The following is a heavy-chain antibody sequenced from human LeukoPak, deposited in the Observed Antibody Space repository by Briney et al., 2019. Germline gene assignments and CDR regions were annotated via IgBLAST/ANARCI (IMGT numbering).Heavy chain of an antibody. Sequence: GGSLRLSCAASGFTFSSYWMNWARQAPGKGLEWVASINHNGNVNYYVDSVKGRFSISRDNAKNSLYLQMSNLRAEDTALYFWARGGVLDVWGQGATVTVSS. CDR2: INHNGNVN. CDR3: ARGGVLDV. D-gene: IGHD3-16*01. J-gene: IGHJ6*02. CDR1: GFTFSSYW. V-gene: IGHV3-7*03.